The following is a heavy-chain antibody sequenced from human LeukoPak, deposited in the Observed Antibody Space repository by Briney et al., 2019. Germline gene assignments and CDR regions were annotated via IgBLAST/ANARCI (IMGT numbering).Heavy chain of an antibody. CDR1: GFTFSSYA. CDR2: ISYDGSNK. V-gene: IGHV3-30*04. Sequence: GGSLRLSCAASGFTFSSYAMHWVRQAPGKGLEWVAVISYDGSNKYYADSVKGRFTISRDNSKNTLYLQMNSLRAEDTAVYYCARAPDDILTGYYLKTYFDYWGQGTLVTASS. CDR3: ARAPDDILTGYYLKTYFDY. J-gene: IGHJ4*02. D-gene: IGHD3-9*01.